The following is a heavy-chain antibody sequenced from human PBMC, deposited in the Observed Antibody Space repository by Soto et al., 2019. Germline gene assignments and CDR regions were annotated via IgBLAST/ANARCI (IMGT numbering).Heavy chain of an antibody. D-gene: IGHD3-3*01. CDR3: ARGRRSYDFWSGYYTGTQLQYYFDY. V-gene: IGHV1-8*01. Sequence: QVQLVQSGAEVKKPGAKVKVSCKASGYTFTSYDINWVRQATGQGLEWMGWMNPNSGNTGYAQKFQGRVTMTRNTSISTAYMELSSLRSEDTAVYYCARGRRSYDFWSGYYTGTQLQYYFDYWGQGTLVTVSS. J-gene: IGHJ4*02. CDR1: GYTFTSYD. CDR2: MNPNSGNT.